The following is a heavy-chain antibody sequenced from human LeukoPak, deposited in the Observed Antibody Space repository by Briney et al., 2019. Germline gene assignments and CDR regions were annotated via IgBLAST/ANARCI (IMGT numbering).Heavy chain of an antibody. D-gene: IGHD5-18*01. CDR1: GFSFSRYG. Sequence: PGGSLRLSCAASGFSFSRYGMHWVRQAPGKGLEWVAVISYDGSNKYYADSVKGRFTISRDNSKNTLYLQMNSLRAEDTAVYYCAKDQPNQRVRAMVTEPDDYWGQGTLVTVSS. V-gene: IGHV3-30*18. J-gene: IGHJ4*02. CDR3: AKDQPNQRVRAMVTEPDDY. CDR2: ISYDGSNK.